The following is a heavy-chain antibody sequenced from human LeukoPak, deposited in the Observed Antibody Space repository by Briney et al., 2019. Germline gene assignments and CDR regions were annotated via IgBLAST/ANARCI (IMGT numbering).Heavy chain of an antibody. V-gene: IGHV4-39*07. CDR2: IFYSGST. D-gene: IGHD4-23*01. J-gene: IGHJ3*02. CDR3: ARNDYGGNDAFDI. CDR1: GGSITSSSYY. Sequence: PSETLSLTCTVSGGSITSSSYYWGWIRQPPGKGLEWIGSIFYSGSTYYNPSLKSRVTISVDTSKTQFSLKLSSVTAADTAVYYCARNDYGGNDAFDIWGQGTMVTVSS.